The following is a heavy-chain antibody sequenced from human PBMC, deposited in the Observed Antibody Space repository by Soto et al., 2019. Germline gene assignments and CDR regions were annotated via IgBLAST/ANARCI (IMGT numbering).Heavy chain of an antibody. CDR2: IKQDGSEK. CDR3: AKAGYSSSWYYYYGMDV. D-gene: IGHD6-13*01. J-gene: IGHJ6*02. Sequence: GESLKISCAASGFSFGSYIMSWVRQAPGKGLEWVSNIKQDGSEKYYVDSVKGRFTISRDNSKNSLYLQMNSLRTEDTALYYCAKAGYSSSWYYYYGMDVWGQGTTVTVSS. V-gene: IGHV3-7*03. CDR1: GFSFGSYI.